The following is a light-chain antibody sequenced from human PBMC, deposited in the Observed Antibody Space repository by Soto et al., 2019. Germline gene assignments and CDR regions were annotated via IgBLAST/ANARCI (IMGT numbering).Light chain of an antibody. CDR2: HAS. CDR1: QSVSSSY. J-gene: IGKJ4*01. V-gene: IGKV3-20*01. Sequence: EIVLTQSPGTLSLSPGERATLSCRASQSVSSSYLAWYQQKPGQAPRLLIYHASSRATGIPDRFSGSGSGTDFTLTISRLAPEDFAVYYCQQYGSSPSTFGGGTKVEI. CDR3: QQYGSSPST.